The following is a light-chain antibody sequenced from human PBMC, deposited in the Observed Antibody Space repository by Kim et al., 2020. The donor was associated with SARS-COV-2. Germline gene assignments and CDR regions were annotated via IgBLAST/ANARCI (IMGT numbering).Light chain of an antibody. CDR1: VLAKKY. V-gene: IGLV3-27*01. CDR3: YSAADRV. J-gene: IGLJ3*02. CDR2: KDS. Sequence: SYELTQPSSVSVSPGQTARITCSGDVLAKKYARWFQQKPGQAPVLAIYKDSERPSGIPERFSGSSSGTTVTLTISGAQVEDEADYYCYSAADRVFGG.